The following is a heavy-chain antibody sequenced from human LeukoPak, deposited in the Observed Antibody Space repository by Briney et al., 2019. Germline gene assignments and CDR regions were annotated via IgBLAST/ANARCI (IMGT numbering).Heavy chain of an antibody. Sequence: GGSLRLSCAASGFTFDDYDMSWVRQAPGKGLEWVSTISGSGGSTYYADSVKGRFTISRDNSKNTLYLQMNSLTAEDTAVYYCAKSGVPAAMSWLDPWGQGTLVTVSS. J-gene: IGHJ5*02. CDR3: AKSGVPAAMSWLDP. CDR2: ISGSGGST. CDR1: GFTFDDYD. D-gene: IGHD2-2*01. V-gene: IGHV3-23*01.